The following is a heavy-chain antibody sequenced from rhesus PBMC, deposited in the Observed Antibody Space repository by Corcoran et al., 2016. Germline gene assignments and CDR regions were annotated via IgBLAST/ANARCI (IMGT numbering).Heavy chain of an antibody. J-gene: IGHJ4*01. Sequence: QVQLPASGPGLVKPAEAPALPCPGSGCPTRRCYSSWLCIRPAPWKGLEWIGYLSYRGSTSYNPSLKSRVTISRDTAKNQFSLKLSSVTAADTAVYYCARHEWAAAGGFDYWGQGVLVTVSS. V-gene: IGHV4-122*02. CDR2: LSYRGST. CDR3: ARHEWAAAGGFDY. CDR1: GCPTRRCYSS. D-gene: IGHD6-13*01.